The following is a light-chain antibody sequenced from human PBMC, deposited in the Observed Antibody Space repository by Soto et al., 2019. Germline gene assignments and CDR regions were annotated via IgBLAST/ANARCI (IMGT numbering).Light chain of an antibody. Sequence: EIVLTQSPATLSLSPGERATLSCRASQSVSSYLTWYQQKPGQAPRLLIYDTSNRATGIPARFSGSGSGTDFTLTISSLEPEDFAVYYCQQRSKQRSNRLLTVGGGTKVEIK. J-gene: IGKJ4*01. CDR2: DTS. V-gene: IGKV3-11*01. CDR1: QSVSSY. CDR3: QQRSKQRSNRLLT.